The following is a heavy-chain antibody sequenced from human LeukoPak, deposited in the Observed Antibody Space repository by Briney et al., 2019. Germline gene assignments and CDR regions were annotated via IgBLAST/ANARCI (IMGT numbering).Heavy chain of an antibody. J-gene: IGHJ3*02. CDR1: GYTFTSYG. CDR3: AREGGLGYCSSTSCFDAFDI. CDR2: ISAYNGNT. V-gene: IGHV1-18*01. D-gene: IGHD2-2*01. Sequence: ASVKVSCKASGYTFTSYGISWVRQAPGQGLEWMGWISAYNGNTNYAQKIQGRVTMTTETSTSTVYMELRSLRSDDTAVYYCAREGGLGYCSSTSCFDAFDIWGQGTIVTVSS.